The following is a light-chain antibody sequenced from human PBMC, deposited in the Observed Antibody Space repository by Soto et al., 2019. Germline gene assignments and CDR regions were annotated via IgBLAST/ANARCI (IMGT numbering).Light chain of an antibody. CDR3: SSYTSSSTLYV. J-gene: IGLJ1*01. Sequence: QSVLTQPASVSGSAGQSITSSCTRTSSDVGGYNYVSWYQQHPGKAPKLMINDVSNRPSGVSNRFSGSKSGNTASLTISGLQAEDEADYYCSSYTSSSTLYVFGTGTKLTVL. CDR2: DVS. V-gene: IGLV2-14*01. CDR1: SSDVGGYNY.